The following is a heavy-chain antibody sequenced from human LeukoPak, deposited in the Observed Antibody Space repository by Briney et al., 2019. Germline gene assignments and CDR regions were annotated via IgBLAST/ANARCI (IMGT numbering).Heavy chain of an antibody. CDR1: GFTVSSNY. D-gene: IGHD2-2*01. J-gene: IGHJ4*02. CDR3: AKGDSTSCCRGEVY. Sequence: GGSLRLSCAASGFTVSSNYMSWVRQAPGKGLEWVSVIYSGGSTYYADSVKGRFTISRDNSKNTLYLQMSSLRAEDTAVYYCAKGDSTSCCRGEVYWGQGTLVTVSS. V-gene: IGHV3-53*01. CDR2: IYSGGST.